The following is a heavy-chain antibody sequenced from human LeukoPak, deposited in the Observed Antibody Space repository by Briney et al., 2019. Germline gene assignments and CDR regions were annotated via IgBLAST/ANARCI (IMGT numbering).Heavy chain of an antibody. V-gene: IGHV4-59*01. CDR1: GGSIRSSY. D-gene: IGHD2-21*02. Sequence: SETLSLSCTVSGGSIRSSYWSWIRHPPGKGLEGMGYLYYGGCTNYNPSLKRRVTISVDTYKNHFSLKLSSVTAADTAVYYCARVDMAYCGGDCFGAFDIWGQGTMVTVSS. CDR2: LYYGGCT. CDR3: ARVDMAYCGGDCFGAFDI. J-gene: IGHJ3*02.